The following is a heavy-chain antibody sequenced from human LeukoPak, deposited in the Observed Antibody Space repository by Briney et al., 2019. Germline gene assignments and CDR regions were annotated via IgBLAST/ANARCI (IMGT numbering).Heavy chain of an antibody. V-gene: IGHV4-31*03. CDR1: GGSISSGGYY. CDR3: ARDGGYSGYEPHFDY. CDR2: IYYSGST. Sequence: SETLSLTCTVSGGSISSGGYYLSWIRQHPGKGLEWIGYIYYSGSTYYNPSLKSRVTISVDTSKIQFSLKLSPVTSADTAVYYCARDGGYSGYEPHFDYWGQGTLVTVSS. D-gene: IGHD5-12*01. J-gene: IGHJ4*02.